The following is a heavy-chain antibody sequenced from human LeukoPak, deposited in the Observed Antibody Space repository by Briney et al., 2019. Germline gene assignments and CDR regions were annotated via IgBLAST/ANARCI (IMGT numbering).Heavy chain of an antibody. Sequence: GGSLRLSCAASGFTFSSYAMHWARQAPGKGLEWVAVISYDGSNKYYADSVKGRFTISRDNSKNTLYLQMNSLRAEDTAVYYCARVYYYGSGTPTEGYYYYGMDVWGKGTTVTVSS. CDR2: ISYDGSNK. CDR1: GFTFSSYA. D-gene: IGHD3-10*01. CDR3: ARVYYYGSGTPTEGYYYYGMDV. V-gene: IGHV3-30*04. J-gene: IGHJ6*04.